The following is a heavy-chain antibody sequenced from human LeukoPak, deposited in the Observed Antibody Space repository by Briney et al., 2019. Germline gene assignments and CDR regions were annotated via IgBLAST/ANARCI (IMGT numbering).Heavy chain of an antibody. CDR3: ARDGIVVN. D-gene: IGHD2-21*01. J-gene: IGHJ4*02. V-gene: IGHV3-66*01. Sequence: GGSLRLSCAASGFSFSSSAMSWVRQAPGKGLEWVSVIYSGGSTYYADSVKGRFTISRDNSKNTLYLQMNSLRAEDTAVYYCARDGIVVNWGQGTLVTVSS. CDR2: IYSGGST. CDR1: GFSFSSSA.